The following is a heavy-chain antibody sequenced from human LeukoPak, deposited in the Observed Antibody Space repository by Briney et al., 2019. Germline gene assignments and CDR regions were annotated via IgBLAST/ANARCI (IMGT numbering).Heavy chain of an antibody. Sequence: SETLSLTCTVSGGSISSYYWSWIRQPPGKGLEWIGYIYYSGSTNYNPSLKSRVTISVDTSKNQFSLKLSSVTPADTAVYYCARALGYGPPDYWGQGTLVTVSS. V-gene: IGHV4-59*01. CDR3: ARALGYGPPDY. J-gene: IGHJ4*02. CDR2: IYYSGST. D-gene: IGHD6-13*01. CDR1: GGSISSYY.